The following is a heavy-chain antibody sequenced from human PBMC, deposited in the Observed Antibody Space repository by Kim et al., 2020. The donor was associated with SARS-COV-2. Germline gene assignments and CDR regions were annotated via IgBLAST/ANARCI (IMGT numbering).Heavy chain of an antibody. J-gene: IGHJ4*02. CDR2: IYNGGNWS. D-gene: IGHD5-18*01. Sequence: GGSLRLSCAASGFTSSSYGMHWVRQAPGKGLVWVSPIYNGGNWSYYDASEKGRFAISRVNATTPLYLQMNRLTAEATPVYHSAKGQTQHFDYFGQGALGT. CDR1: GFTSSSYG. CDR3: AKGQTQHFDY. V-gene: IGHV3-74*01.